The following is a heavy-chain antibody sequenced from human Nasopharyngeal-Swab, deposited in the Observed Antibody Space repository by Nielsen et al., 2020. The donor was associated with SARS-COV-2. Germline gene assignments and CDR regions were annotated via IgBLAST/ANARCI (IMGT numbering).Heavy chain of an antibody. Sequence: WIRQHPGKGLEWIGEINHSGSTNYNPSLKSRVTISVDTSKNQFSLKLSSVTAADTAVYYCARRDYYDSSDLGAFDIWGQGTMVTVSS. V-gene: IGHV4-34*01. J-gene: IGHJ3*02. CDR2: INHSGST. D-gene: IGHD3-22*01. CDR3: ARRDYYDSSDLGAFDI.